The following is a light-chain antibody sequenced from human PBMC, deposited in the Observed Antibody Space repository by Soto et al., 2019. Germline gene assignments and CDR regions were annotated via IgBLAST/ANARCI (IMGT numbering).Light chain of an antibody. CDR2: ADS. CDR1: SSDVGGYNY. V-gene: IGLV2-8*01. J-gene: IGLJ2*01. Sequence: QSALTQPPSASGSPGQSFTISCPGTSSDVGGYNYVSWYQQHPGKAPKLMIYADSKWASGVPERFSGSKSGNTASLTVSGLQAEDEAAYYCSSYAGSNNVVFGGGTKLTVL. CDR3: SSYAGSNNVV.